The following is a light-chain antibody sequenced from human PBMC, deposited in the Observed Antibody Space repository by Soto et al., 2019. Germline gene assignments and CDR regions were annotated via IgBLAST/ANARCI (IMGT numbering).Light chain of an antibody. J-gene: IGLJ1*01. CDR1: SSDVGGYNY. CDR2: EVS. CDR3: SSYAGSNNLI. Sequence: QSVLTQPASASGSPGQSVTMSCTGTSSDVGGYNYVSWYQQHPGKAPKLMIYEVSKRPSGVPDRFSGSKSGNTASLTVSGLQAEDEADYYCSSYAGSNNLIFGTGTKVTVL. V-gene: IGLV2-8*01.